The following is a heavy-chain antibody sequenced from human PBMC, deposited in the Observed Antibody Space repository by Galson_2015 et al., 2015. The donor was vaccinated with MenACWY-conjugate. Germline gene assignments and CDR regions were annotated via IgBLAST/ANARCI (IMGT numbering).Heavy chain of an antibody. Sequence: CAISGDSVSSNSAAWNWIRQSPSRGLEWLGRTYYRSKWYNDYALSVKSRITINPDTSKNQFSLQLNSVTPQDTAVYYCARAKPPETVTIDYYYYMDVWGKWTTVTGSS. D-gene: IGHD4-11*01. J-gene: IGHJ6*03. CDR2: TYYRSKWYN. CDR1: GDSVSSNSAA. CDR3: ARAKPPETVTIDYYYYMDV. V-gene: IGHV6-1*01.